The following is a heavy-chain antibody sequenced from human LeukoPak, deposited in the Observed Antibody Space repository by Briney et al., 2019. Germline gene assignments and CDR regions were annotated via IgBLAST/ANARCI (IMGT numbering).Heavy chain of an antibody. J-gene: IGHJ3*02. V-gene: IGHV3-53*01. CDR2: IYAGGTT. Sequence: GGSLRLSCAASGFTVSNNYMTWVRQAPGKGLDWVSIIYAGGTTYYADSVKGRFIISRDNSENTLYLQMNSLSAEDTAVYYCARDSGLDAFDIWGQGAMVTVSS. D-gene: IGHD3-10*01. CDR1: GFTVSNNY. CDR3: ARDSGLDAFDI.